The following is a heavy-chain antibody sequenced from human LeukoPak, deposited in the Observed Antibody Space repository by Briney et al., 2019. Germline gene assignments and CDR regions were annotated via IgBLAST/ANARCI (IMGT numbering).Heavy chain of an antibody. CDR3: AKSEGSGYYPFYAFDI. V-gene: IGHV3-23*01. Sequence: GGTLRLSCAASGFTFSTYAMNWVRQAPGKGLEWVPTFSGSVDTTYYADSVKGRFTISRDNSKNTLYLQMNSLRAEDTAVYYCAKSEGSGYYPFYAFDIWGQGTMVTVSS. CDR2: FSGSVDTT. D-gene: IGHD3-22*01. J-gene: IGHJ3*02. CDR1: GFTFSTYA.